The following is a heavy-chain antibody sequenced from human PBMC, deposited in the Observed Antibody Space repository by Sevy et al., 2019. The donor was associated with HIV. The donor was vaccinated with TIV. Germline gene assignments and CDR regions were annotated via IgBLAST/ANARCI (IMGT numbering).Heavy chain of an antibody. V-gene: IGHV4-61*02. D-gene: IGHD5-18*01. CDR3: AGADGDGYNYGYFDS. CDR1: GGSIRSGRYC. CDR2: VFPSGGV. Sequence: SETLSLTCTVSGGSIRSGRYCWTWIRQPAGKGLEWIGRVFPSGGVDFNPSMMRRTSISIDTTKAEFSLRLPSVTAADAAVYYCAGADGDGYNYGYFDSWGPGILVTVSS. J-gene: IGHJ4*02.